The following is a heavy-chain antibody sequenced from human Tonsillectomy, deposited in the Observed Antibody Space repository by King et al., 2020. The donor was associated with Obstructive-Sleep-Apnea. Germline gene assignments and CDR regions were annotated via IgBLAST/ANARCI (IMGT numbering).Heavy chain of an antibody. V-gene: IGHV4-59*08. CDR3: ARHGSGWYLGVDY. J-gene: IGHJ4*02. Sequence: VPLQESGPGLVKPSETLSLTCTVSSGSISSYYWSWIRQPPGKGLEWIGFIYYSGSTNYNPSLKSRVTMSVDTSKNQFSLTLSSVTAADTAVYYCARHGSGWYLGVDYWGQGTLVTVSS. D-gene: IGHD6-19*01. CDR1: SGSISSYY. CDR2: IYYSGST.